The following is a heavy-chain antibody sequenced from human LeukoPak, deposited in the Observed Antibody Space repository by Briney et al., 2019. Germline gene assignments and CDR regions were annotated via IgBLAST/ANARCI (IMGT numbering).Heavy chain of an antibody. Sequence: SETLSLTCPVSGGSISSSYWTWIRQPPGKGLEWIGYIQNTGSTNYNASLKSRVTISVDTSKNQFSLKLSSVTAADTAVYYCATQPEGSTWYYFAYWGQGTLVTVSP. J-gene: IGHJ4*02. V-gene: IGHV4-59*01. D-gene: IGHD6-13*01. CDR1: GGSISSSY. CDR3: ATQPEGSTWYYFAY. CDR2: IQNTGST.